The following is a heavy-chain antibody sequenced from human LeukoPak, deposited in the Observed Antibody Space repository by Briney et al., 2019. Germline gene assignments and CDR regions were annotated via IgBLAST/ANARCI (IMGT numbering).Heavy chain of an antibody. V-gene: IGHV3-7*01. CDR3: ARIGYSSSSYDY. CDR1: GFTFSNYW. Sequence: GGSLRLSCAASGFTFSNYWMSWVRQAPGKGLEWVANIKEDGSTKYYVDSVKGRFTISRANAKNSVYLQISSLRVEDTAVYYCARIGYSSSSYDYWGQGTLVTVSS. D-gene: IGHD6-6*01. CDR2: IKEDGSTK. J-gene: IGHJ4*02.